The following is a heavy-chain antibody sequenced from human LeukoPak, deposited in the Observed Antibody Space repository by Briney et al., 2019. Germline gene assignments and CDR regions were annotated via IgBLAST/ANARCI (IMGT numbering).Heavy chain of an antibody. V-gene: IGHV4-59*08. D-gene: IGHD3-10*01. Sequence: SETLSLTCTVSGGSISSYYWSWIRQPPGKGLEWIGYIYYRGSTNYNPSLKSRVTISVDTSENRFSLKLSSVTAADTAVYYCARHEYYGSGFGPWGQGTLVTVSS. CDR1: GGSISSYY. CDR2: IYYRGST. CDR3: ARHEYYGSGFGP. J-gene: IGHJ5*02.